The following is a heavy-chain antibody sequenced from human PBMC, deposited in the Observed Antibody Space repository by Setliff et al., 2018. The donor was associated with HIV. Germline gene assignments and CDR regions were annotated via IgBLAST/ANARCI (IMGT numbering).Heavy chain of an antibody. Sequence: PSETLSLTCAVSGYSISSGYYWGWIRQPPGKGLEWIGTIYQSGSTYYSPSLARRVTMSVDTSKNQFSLRVRSVTAADTAVYYCARVVKGYNWNYFDYWGQGTLVTVSS. CDR2: IYQSGST. V-gene: IGHV4-38-2*01. CDR1: GYSISSGYY. CDR3: ARVVKGYNWNYFDY. J-gene: IGHJ4*02. D-gene: IGHD1-20*01.